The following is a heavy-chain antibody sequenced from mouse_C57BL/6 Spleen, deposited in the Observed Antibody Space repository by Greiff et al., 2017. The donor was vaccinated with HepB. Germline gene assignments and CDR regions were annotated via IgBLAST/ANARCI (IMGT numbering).Heavy chain of an antibody. V-gene: IGHV1-64*01. CDR1: GYTFTSYW. CDR2: IHPNSGST. Sequence: VQLQQPGAELVKPGASVKLSCKASGYTFTSYWMHWVKQRPGQGLEWIGMIHPNSGSTNYNEKFKSKATLTVDKSSSTAYMQLSSLTSEDSAVYYCARGSAHDYGSSWFAYWGQGTLVTVSA. J-gene: IGHJ3*01. D-gene: IGHD1-1*01. CDR3: ARGSAHDYGSSWFAY.